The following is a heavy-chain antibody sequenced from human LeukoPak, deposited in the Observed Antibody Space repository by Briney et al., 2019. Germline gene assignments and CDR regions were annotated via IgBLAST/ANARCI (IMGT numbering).Heavy chain of an antibody. J-gene: IGHJ1*01. Sequence: PGGSLRLSCTASTFTLNNYWMSWVRQAPGQGLEWVANIKQDGSEKYYVDSVKGRFTISRDNAKNSLYLQMNSLRAEDTAVYYCARDPVSSSWYGYFQHWGQGTLVSVSS. CDR1: TFTLNNYW. CDR2: IKQDGSEK. CDR3: ARDPVSSSWYGYFQH. D-gene: IGHD6-13*01. V-gene: IGHV3-7*05.